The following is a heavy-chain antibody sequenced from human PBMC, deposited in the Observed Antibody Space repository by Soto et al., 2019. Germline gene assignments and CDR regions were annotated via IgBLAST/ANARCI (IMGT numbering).Heavy chain of an antibody. Sequence: SETLSLTCAVYGGSFSGYYWSWIRQPPGKGLEWIGYIYRSGSTKYNPSLKSRLTISVDTSKNQFSLKLSSVTAADTAVYYCARTLDYGHMDVWGKGTTVTVSS. CDR1: GGSFSGYY. D-gene: IGHD3-16*01. CDR3: ARTLDYGHMDV. CDR2: IYRSGST. J-gene: IGHJ6*03. V-gene: IGHV4-34*01.